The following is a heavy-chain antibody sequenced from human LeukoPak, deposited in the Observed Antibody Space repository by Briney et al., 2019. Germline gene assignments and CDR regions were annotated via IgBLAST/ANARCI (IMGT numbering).Heavy chain of an antibody. J-gene: IGHJ5*02. D-gene: IGHD3-10*01. V-gene: IGHV3-7*01. CDR3: LQYNAGTT. CDR1: GFTFSDYF. CDR2: IKKDGGDK. Sequence: GGSLRLSCAASGFTFSDYFMNWVRQAPGKGLEWVANIKKDGGDKYYVDSVKGRFTVSRDNAKNSLYLQMTGLRVDDAGVYYCLQYNAGTTWGQGTLVTVSS.